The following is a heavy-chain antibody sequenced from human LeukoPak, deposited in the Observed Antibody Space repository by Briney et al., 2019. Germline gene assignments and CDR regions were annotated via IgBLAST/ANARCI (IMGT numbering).Heavy chain of an antibody. CDR3: ARLWGYCSSTSCYGASYFDS. CDR1: GGSINSYY. D-gene: IGHD2-2*01. CDR2: IHYSGNT. Sequence: SETLSLTRTVAGGSINSYYWSWIRQPPGKGLEWIWYIHYSGNTKYNPSLKSRVTISIDMYKKQFSLKLSSVTAADTAVYYCARLWGYCSSTSCYGASYFDSWGQGTLVTVSS. V-gene: IGHV4-59*01. J-gene: IGHJ5*01.